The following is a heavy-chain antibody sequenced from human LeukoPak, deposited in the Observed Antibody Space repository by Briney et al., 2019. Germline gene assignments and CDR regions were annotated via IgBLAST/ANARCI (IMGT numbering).Heavy chain of an antibody. V-gene: IGHV3-23*01. Sequence: GGSLRLSCAASGFTFSSYGMSWVRQAPGKGLEWVSAISGSGGSTYYADSVKGRFTISRDNSKNTLYLQMNSLRAEDTAVYYCAKDRGVYYYDSSGYDYWGQGTLVTVSS. CDR1: GFTFSSYG. D-gene: IGHD3-22*01. CDR3: AKDRGVYYYDSSGYDY. CDR2: ISGSGGST. J-gene: IGHJ4*02.